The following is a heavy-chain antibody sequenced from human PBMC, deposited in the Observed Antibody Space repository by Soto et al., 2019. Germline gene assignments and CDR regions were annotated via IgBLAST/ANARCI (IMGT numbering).Heavy chain of an antibody. V-gene: IGHV3-30*18. J-gene: IGHJ4*02. CDR2: ISYDGSNK. Sequence: QVQLVESGGGVVQPGRSLRLSCAASGFTFSSYGMHWVRQAPGKGLEWVAVISYDGSNKYYAVSVKGRFTTSRDNSKNTLYLQMNSLRAEDTALYYCAKDLSAEDTMIVLVMPTFDSWGQGTLVTVSS. CDR1: GFTFSSYG. CDR3: AKDLSAEDTMIVLVMPTFDS. D-gene: IGHD3-22*01.